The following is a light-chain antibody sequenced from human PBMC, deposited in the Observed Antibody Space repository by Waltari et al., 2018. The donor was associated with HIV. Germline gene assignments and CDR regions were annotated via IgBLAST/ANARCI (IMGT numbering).Light chain of an antibody. CDR2: RNN. Sequence: QSVMTLSPSASRVPGQRVTIPIYGSSSTIGRNYLSWFPQLPVTAPKLLLYRNNQRPSGVPDRFSGSKSGTSASLAISGLRSEDEAHYYCATWTDSLSGVVFGGGTKLRVL. CDR1: SSTIGRNY. CDR3: ATWTDSLSGVV. V-gene: IGLV1-47*01. J-gene: IGLJ2*01.